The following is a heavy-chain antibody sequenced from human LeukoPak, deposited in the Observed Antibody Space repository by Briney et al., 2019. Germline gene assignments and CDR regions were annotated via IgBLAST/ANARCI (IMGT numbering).Heavy chain of an antibody. Sequence: GGSLRLSCAASGFTFSTYGMSWVRQAPGKGLEWVSRISSDGSSTSYADSVKGRFTTSRDNAKSTLYLQMNSLRAEDTAVYYCASSPVVTEDWGQGTLVTVSS. CDR2: ISSDGSST. CDR1: GFTFSTYG. CDR3: ASSPVVTED. V-gene: IGHV3-74*01. D-gene: IGHD2-21*02. J-gene: IGHJ4*02.